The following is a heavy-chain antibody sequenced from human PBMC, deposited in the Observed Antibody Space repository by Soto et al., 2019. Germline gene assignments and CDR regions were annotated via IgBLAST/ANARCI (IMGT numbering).Heavy chain of an antibody. D-gene: IGHD6-6*01. Sequence: QVQLQQWGAGLLKPSETLSLTCAVYGGSFSGYYWSWIRQPPRKGLEWIGEINHSGSTNYNPSLKSRVTISVDTSKNQFSLKLSSVTAADTAVYYCAREYSSSSNYYYMDVWGKGTTVTVSS. CDR3: AREYSSSSNYYYMDV. CDR2: INHSGST. J-gene: IGHJ6*03. CDR1: GGSFSGYY. V-gene: IGHV4-34*01.